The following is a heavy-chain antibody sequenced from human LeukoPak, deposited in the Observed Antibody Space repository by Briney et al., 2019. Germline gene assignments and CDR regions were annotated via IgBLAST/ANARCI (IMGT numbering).Heavy chain of an antibody. CDR1: GFTFSSYA. CDR2: ISGSGGST. V-gene: IGHV3-23*01. D-gene: IGHD4-11*01. J-gene: IGHJ6*02. CDR3: ARGAPTTVTESYYYYYGMDV. Sequence: GGSLRLSCAASGFTFSSYAMSWVRQAPGKGLEWVSAISGSGGSTYYADSVKGRFTISRDNAKNSLYLQMNSLRAEDTAVYYCARGAPTTVTESYYYYYGMDVWGQGTTVTVSS.